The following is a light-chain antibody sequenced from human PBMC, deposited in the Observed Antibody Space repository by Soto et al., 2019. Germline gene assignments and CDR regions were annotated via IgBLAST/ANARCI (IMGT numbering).Light chain of an antibody. CDR1: QSISIY. J-gene: IGKJ4*01. V-gene: IGKV3-11*01. Sequence: EIVLKQSPATLSLSPGERATLSCRASQSISIYLAWYQQKPGQAPRLLIYDASNRATGIPARFSGSGSGTDFTLTISSLEPEDFAGYYCQQRSNLPLTFGGGTKVEI. CDR3: QQRSNLPLT. CDR2: DAS.